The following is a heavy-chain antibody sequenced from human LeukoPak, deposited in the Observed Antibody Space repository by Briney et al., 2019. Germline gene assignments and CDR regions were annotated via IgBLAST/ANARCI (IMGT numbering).Heavy chain of an antibody. J-gene: IGHJ5*02. Sequence: ASVKVSYKASAYTFTGFYMHWLRQAPGQGLEWMGWINPNSGGTNYAQRFQGGVTMTRDTSIRTAYMELSRLRSDDTAVYYCARDQRALLRYFDWSFDPWGQGTLVTVSS. D-gene: IGHD3-9*01. CDR2: INPNSGGT. CDR3: ARDQRALLRYFDWSFDP. V-gene: IGHV1-2*02. CDR1: AYTFTGFY.